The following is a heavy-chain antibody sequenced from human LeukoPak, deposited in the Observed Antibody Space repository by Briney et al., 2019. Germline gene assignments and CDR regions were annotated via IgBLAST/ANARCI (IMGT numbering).Heavy chain of an antibody. Sequence: GGSLRLSCSASGFTFNNYAMHWVRQAPGKGLEFVSTISINGDNTYYADSVKGRFTISRDNSKNTLYLQVRSLRDEDTAVYYCVKDHEYSYDYWGRGTLVPVSS. CDR3: VKDHEYSYDY. V-gene: IGHV3-64D*06. CDR1: GFTFNNYA. CDR2: ISINGDNT. D-gene: IGHD5-18*01. J-gene: IGHJ4*02.